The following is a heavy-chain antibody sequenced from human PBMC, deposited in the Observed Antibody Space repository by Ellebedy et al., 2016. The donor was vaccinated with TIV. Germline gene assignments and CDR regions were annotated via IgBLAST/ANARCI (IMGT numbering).Heavy chain of an antibody. CDR3: AIRYSSGWSLDY. Sequence: ASVKVSCXASGYTFTSYYMHWVRQAPGQGLEWMGIINPSGGRTSYAQKFQGRVTMTRDTSTSTVYMELSGLRSEDTAVYYCAIRYSSGWSLDYWGQGTLVTVSS. D-gene: IGHD6-19*01. V-gene: IGHV1-46*01. J-gene: IGHJ4*02. CDR1: GYTFTSYY. CDR2: INPSGGRT.